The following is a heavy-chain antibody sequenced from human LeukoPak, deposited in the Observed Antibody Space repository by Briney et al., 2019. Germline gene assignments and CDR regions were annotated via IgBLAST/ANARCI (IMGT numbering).Heavy chain of an antibody. CDR3: ARGDKVVTAIPYRYFDL. CDR1: VGSISSYY. Sequence: SETLSLTRTVSVGSISSYYWSWMRQPPAKGREGIGDIYYSGSTNYNPSLKSRVTISVDTSKNQFSLKLSSVTAADTAVYYCARGDKVVTAIPYRYFDLWGRGTLVTVSS. CDR2: IYYSGST. J-gene: IGHJ2*01. D-gene: IGHD2-21*02. V-gene: IGHV4-59*01.